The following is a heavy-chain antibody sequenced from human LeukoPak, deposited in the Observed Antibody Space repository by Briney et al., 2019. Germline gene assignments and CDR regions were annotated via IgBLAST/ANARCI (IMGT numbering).Heavy chain of an antibody. Sequence: ASVKVSCKASDYTFTTYGINWVRQAPGQGLEWMGWISAYNGNTNYAQKLQGRVTMTTDTSTSTAYMELRSLRSDDTAVYYCARRDPRWYWFDPWGQGTLVTVSS. D-gene: IGHD4-23*01. CDR2: ISAYNGNT. V-gene: IGHV1-18*01. CDR3: ARRDPRWYWFDP. J-gene: IGHJ5*02. CDR1: DYTFTTYG.